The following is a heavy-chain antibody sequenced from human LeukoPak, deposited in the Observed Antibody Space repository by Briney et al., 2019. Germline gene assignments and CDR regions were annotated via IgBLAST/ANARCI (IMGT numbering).Heavy chain of an antibody. CDR2: INPNSGGT. J-gene: IGHJ5*02. V-gene: IGHV1-2*02. Sequence: ASVKVSCKASGYSFTDFYIHWLRQAPGQGLEWMGWINPNSGGTKYAQKFQGRVTMTRDRSISTAYMELSRLTSDDTAVYYCARASFNWFAPWGQGTLVTVSS. CDR3: ARASFNWFAP. D-gene: IGHD1-26*01. CDR1: GYSFTDFY.